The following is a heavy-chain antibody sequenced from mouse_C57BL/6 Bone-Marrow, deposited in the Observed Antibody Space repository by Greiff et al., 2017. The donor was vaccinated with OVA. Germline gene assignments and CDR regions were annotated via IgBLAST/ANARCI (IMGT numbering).Heavy chain of an antibody. Sequence: VHLVESGPGLVAPSQSLSITCTVSGFSLTSYGVDWVRQSPGKGLEWLGVIWGVGSTNYNSALKSRLSISKDNSKSQVFLKMNSLQTDDTAMYYCASDEGNSEFAYWGQGTLVTVSA. J-gene: IGHJ3*01. CDR3: ASDEGNSEFAY. D-gene: IGHD2-1*01. V-gene: IGHV2-6*01. CDR1: GFSLTSYG. CDR2: IWGVGST.